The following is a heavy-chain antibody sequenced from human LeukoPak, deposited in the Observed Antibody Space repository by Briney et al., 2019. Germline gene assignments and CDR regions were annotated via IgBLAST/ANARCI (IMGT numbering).Heavy chain of an antibody. J-gene: IGHJ4*02. CDR3: ARVWYYDSSGPLEGDY. Sequence: SETLSLTCAVYGGSFSGYYWSWIRQPPGKGLEWIGEINHSGSTNYNPSLKSRVTISVDTSKNKFSLKLSSVTAADTAVYYCARVWYYDSSGPLEGDYWGQGTLVTVSS. D-gene: IGHD3-22*01. CDR1: GGSFSGYY. CDR2: INHSGST. V-gene: IGHV4-34*01.